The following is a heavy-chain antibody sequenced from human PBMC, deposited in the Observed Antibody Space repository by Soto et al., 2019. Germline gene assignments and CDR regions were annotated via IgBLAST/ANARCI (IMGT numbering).Heavy chain of an antibody. J-gene: IGHJ6*02. Sequence: EVQLVESGGGLVQPGESLKLSCAASGFTFRGSAMHWVRQASGKGLEWVGRIRTKANSYATAYAASVQGRFTISRDDSTSTASLQMNSLKTEDTAVYYCTGSLLAYCSGGKCHTDYYYYGMDVWGQGTAVTVSS. CDR3: TGSLLAYCSGGKCHTDYYYYGMDV. CDR1: GFTFRGSA. V-gene: IGHV3-73*02. CDR2: IRTKANSYAT. D-gene: IGHD2-15*01.